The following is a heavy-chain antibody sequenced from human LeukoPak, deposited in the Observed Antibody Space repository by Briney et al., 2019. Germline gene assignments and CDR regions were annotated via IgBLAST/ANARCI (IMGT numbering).Heavy chain of an antibody. CDR3: AREPYTTSSDRHEKAFDY. Sequence: ASVKFSCKASGYTFTAHFIHWVRQAPGQGLKWMGQINSNNGGEKYAPKFQGRVTVLRDTSINTIYLDLTSLTSDDTAVYYCAREPYTTSSDRHEKAFDYWGQGTPVTVSS. V-gene: IGHV1-2*06. D-gene: IGHD6-6*01. CDR2: INSNNGGE. J-gene: IGHJ4*02. CDR1: GYTFTAHF.